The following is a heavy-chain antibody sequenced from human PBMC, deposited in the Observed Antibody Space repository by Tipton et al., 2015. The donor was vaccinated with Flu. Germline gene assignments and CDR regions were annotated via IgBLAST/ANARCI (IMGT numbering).Heavy chain of an antibody. CDR3: ATLGRLQGYCSGGSCYPNYYYYYGMDV. CDR2: MNPNSGNT. CDR1: GYTFTSYD. V-gene: IGHV1-8*01. Sequence: QLVQSGAEVKKPGASVKVSCKASGYTFTSYDINWVRQATGQGLEWMGWMNPNSGNTGYAQKFQGRVTMTRNTSISTAYMELSSLRSGDTAVYYCATLGRLQGYCSGGSCYPNYYYYYGMDVWGQGTTVTVSS. D-gene: IGHD2-15*01. J-gene: IGHJ6*02.